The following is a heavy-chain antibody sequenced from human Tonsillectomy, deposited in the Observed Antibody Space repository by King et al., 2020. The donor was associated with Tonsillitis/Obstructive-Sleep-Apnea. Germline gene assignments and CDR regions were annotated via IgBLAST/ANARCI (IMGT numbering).Heavy chain of an antibody. CDR3: AKNPTARSWYLGNFDY. Sequence: VQLVQSGGGLVQPGGSLRLSCAASGFTFISYAMRWVRQAPGKGLEWVSAISGSGGSTYYADSVKGRFTISRDNSKNTLYLQMNSLRAEDTAVYYCAKNPTARSWYLGNFDYWGQGTLVTVSS. V-gene: IGHV3-23*04. D-gene: IGHD6-13*01. CDR1: GFTFISYA. CDR2: ISGSGGST. J-gene: IGHJ4*02.